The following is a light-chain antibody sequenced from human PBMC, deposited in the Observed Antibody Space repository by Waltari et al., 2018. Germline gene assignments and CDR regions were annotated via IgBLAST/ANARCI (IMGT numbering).Light chain of an antibody. CDR3: ETGGHGTYL. CDR2: VNSDGSH. J-gene: IGLJ3*02. Sequence: QLVLTQSSTPSASLGASVTLTGTLRSGHSSNIIAWPQQRAERGPRYLMKVNSDGSHSKGGDSPDRFSGSSSGAERYLTIASLQSEDETDDDCETGGHGTYLFGGGSKLTLL. V-gene: IGLV4-69*01. CDR1: SGHSSNI.